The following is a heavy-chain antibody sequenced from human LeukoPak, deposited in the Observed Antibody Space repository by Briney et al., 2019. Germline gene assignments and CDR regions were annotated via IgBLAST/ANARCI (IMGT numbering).Heavy chain of an antibody. CDR1: GYTFTGYY. V-gene: IGHV1-2*02. D-gene: IGHD4-17*01. CDR3: ARAHYGDMYYYYGMDV. CDR2: INPNSGGT. Sequence: ASVKVSCKASGYTFTGYYMHWVGQAPGQGLEWMGWINPNSGGTNYAQKFQGRVTMTRDTSISTAYMELSRLRSDDTAVYYCARAHYGDMYYYYGMDVWGQGTTVTVSS. J-gene: IGHJ6*02.